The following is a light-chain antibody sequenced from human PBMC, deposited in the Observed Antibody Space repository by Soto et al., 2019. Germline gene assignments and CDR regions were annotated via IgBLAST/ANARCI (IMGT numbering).Light chain of an antibody. Sequence: DIVMTQSPDSLAVSLGERATINCKSSQSVLYSSNNKNYLAWYQQKPGQPPKLLIYWASTRDSGVPDRFSGRGSVTEFTLTLSSLQAEDISVYYCQQYYSTLWTFGQGTKVEIK. J-gene: IGKJ1*01. CDR2: WAS. CDR1: QSVLYSSNNKNY. CDR3: QQYYSTLWT. V-gene: IGKV4-1*01.